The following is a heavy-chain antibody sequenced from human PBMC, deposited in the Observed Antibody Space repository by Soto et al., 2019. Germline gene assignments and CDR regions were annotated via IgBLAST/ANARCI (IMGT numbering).Heavy chain of an antibody. Sequence: GEPLRRSCSTCGFTFSSYAMHWVRQAPGKGLEYVSSISTNGGSTHYADSVKGRFTISRDNSKNTQYLQMSSLRADDTAVYYCVKGEYYYDSSCYNPFDYWGQGT. D-gene: IGHD3-22*01. V-gene: IGHV3-64D*06. CDR1: GFTFSSYA. CDR2: ISTNGGST. CDR3: VKGEYYYDSSCYNPFDY. J-gene: IGHJ4*02.